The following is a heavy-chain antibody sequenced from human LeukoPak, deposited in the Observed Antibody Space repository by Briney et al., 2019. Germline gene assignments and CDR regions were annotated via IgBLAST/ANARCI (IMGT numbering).Heavy chain of an antibody. CDR1: GFTFSTYS. CDR3: ARHLWLWRDAFDP. D-gene: IGHD5-18*01. J-gene: IGHJ5*02. CDR2: ISSSSYTI. Sequence: GGSLRLSCAASGFTFSTYSMNWVRQAPGKGLEGVSYISSSSYTIYYADSVKGRFTISRDNAKNSLYLQMNSLRAEDTAVYYCARHLWLWRDAFDPWGQGTLVTVSS. V-gene: IGHV3-48*01.